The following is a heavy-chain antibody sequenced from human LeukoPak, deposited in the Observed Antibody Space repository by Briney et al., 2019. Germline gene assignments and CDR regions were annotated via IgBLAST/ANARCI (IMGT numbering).Heavy chain of an antibody. J-gene: IGHJ4*02. Sequence: ETLSLTCAVYGGSFSGYYWSWVRQAPGKGLEWVSAISGIGGSTYYADSVKGRFTISRDNSKNTLYLQMNSLRAEDTAVYYCAKNLESYGDSATDYWGQGTLVTVSS. CDR3: AKNLESYGDSATDY. CDR2: ISGIGGST. CDR1: GGSFSGYY. D-gene: IGHD4-17*01. V-gene: IGHV3-23*01.